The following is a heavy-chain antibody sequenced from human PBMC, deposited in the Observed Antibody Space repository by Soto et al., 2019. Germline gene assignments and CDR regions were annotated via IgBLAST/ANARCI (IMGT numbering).Heavy chain of an antibody. CDR2: IKGDGSET. CDR1: GFTFSSYW. Sequence: GGSLRLSCAASGFTFSSYWMHWVRQAPGKGLVWVSRIKGDGSETNYADSVKGRFTISRDNAKNTLYLQLNSLRAEDTAVYYCLRGNSGYGNFDYWGQGTRVTVS. V-gene: IGHV3-74*01. CDR3: LRGNSGYGNFDY. D-gene: IGHD5-12*01. J-gene: IGHJ4*02.